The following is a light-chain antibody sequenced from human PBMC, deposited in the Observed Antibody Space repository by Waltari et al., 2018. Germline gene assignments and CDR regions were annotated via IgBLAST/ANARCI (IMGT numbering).Light chain of an antibody. V-gene: IGLV2-14*01. CDR1: SSDVGGYNY. J-gene: IGLJ2*01. CDR3: SSYASTSTLV. Sequence: QSALTQPASVSGSPGQSITISCTGTSSDVGGYNYVSWYQQHPGKAPKLMIYEVNNRPSWVSNRFSGSKSGNAASLIISGLQAEDEADYYCSSYASTSTLVFGGGTKLTVL. CDR2: EVN.